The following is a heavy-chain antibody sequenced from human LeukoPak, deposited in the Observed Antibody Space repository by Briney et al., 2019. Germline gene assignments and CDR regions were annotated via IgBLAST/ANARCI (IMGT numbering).Heavy chain of an antibody. V-gene: IGHV3-15*01. CDR2: IKSKTDGGTT. Sequence: GGSLRLSCAASGFNFITAWMSWVRQAPGKGLEWVGRIKSKTDGGTTDYAAPVKGRFTISRDDSKNTLYLQMNSLKTEDTAVYYCTTDCVGCGGRFFGSRNYDYWGQGTLVTVSS. CDR3: TTDCVGCGGRFFGSRNYDY. D-gene: IGHD3-10*01. J-gene: IGHJ4*02. CDR1: GFNFITAW.